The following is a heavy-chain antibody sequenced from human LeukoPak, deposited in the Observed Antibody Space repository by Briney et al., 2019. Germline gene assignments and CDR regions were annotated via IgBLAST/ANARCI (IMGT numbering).Heavy chain of an antibody. V-gene: IGHV3-7*01. CDR3: VRHPGSYNVLTGYSYYFDY. Sequence: PGGSPRLSCVGSGFTFGSYWMSWVRQAPGKGLEWVANIKHDGSDHYYADSVAGRFTISRDNAKNSLYLEMSSLRAEDAAVYFCVRHPGSYNVLTGYSYYFDYWGQGTLVTVSS. J-gene: IGHJ4*02. CDR1: GFTFGSYW. D-gene: IGHD3-9*01. CDR2: IKHDGSDH.